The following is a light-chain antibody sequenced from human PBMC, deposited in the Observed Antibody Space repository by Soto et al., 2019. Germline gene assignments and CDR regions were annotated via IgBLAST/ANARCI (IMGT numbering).Light chain of an antibody. J-gene: IGKJ3*01. CDR3: QKYNSARET. V-gene: IGKV1-27*01. CDR2: AAS. CDR1: QAINNN. Sequence: DMQMTQSPSSLSASIGDRVTITCRASQAINNNLAWYQQKPGKVPKVLIYAASTLQSGVPSRFSGSGSGTDFTLTISSLQPEDVATYDCQKYNSARETFGPGTKVDI.